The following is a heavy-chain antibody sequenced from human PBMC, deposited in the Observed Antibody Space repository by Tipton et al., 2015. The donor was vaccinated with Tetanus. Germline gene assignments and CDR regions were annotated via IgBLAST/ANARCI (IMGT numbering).Heavy chain of an antibody. CDR2: ISPDGRST. CDR3: ARESRKVEMATYYYGMDV. Sequence: SLRLSCAASEFTFSSYWMHWVRQAPGKGLVWVSRISPDGRSTSNADSVKGRFTISRDNAKNSLYLQMNSLRDEDTAVYYCARESRKVEMATYYYGMDVWGQGTTVTVSS. V-gene: IGHV3-74*01. CDR1: EFTFSSYW. D-gene: IGHD5-24*01. J-gene: IGHJ6*02.